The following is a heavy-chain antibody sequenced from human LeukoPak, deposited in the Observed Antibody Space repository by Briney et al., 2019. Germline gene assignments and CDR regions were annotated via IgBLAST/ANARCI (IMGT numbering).Heavy chain of an antibody. J-gene: IGHJ4*02. D-gene: IGHD3-3*01. CDR3: ASSRFLEWLIDY. CDR2: IIPMLGIA. CDR1: GGTFSSYA. V-gene: IGHV1-69*04. Sequence: SVKVSCKASGGTFSSYAISWVRQAPGQGLEWMGRIIPMLGIANCAQKFQGRVTITADKSTSTAYVELSSLRSEVTAVYYCASSRFLEWLIDYWGQGTLVTVSS.